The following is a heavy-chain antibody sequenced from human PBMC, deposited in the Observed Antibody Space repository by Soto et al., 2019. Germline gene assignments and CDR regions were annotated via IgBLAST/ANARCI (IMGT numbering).Heavy chain of an antibody. CDR2: ISAHNGNT. D-gene: IGHD1-1*01. CDR1: GYTFTSYG. Sequence: QVNLVQSGAEVKKPGASVKVSCKGSGYTFTSYGITWVRQAPGQGLEWMGWISAHNGNTDYAQRLQGRVTVTRDTSTSTAYMELRSLRSDDTAVYYFARGRYGDYWGQGALVTVSS. J-gene: IGHJ4*02. CDR3: ARGRYGDY. V-gene: IGHV1-18*01.